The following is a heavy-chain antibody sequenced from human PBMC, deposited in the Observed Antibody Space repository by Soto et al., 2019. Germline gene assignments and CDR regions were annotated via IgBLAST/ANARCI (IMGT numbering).Heavy chain of an antibody. Sequence: GGSLRLSCVASGFTFSSYEMNWVRQAPGGGLEWILNISSSGINTYEADSVKGRFSVSRDNAKNLLYLQMNSLRVADTAVYYCARDQGKWELHPWGQGTLVTVSS. CDR1: GFTFSSYE. CDR2: ISSSGINT. D-gene: IGHD1-26*01. J-gene: IGHJ5*02. CDR3: ARDQGKWELHP. V-gene: IGHV3-48*03.